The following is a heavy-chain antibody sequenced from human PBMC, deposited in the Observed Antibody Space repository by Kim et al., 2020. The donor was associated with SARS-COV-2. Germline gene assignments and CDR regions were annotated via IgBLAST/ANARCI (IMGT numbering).Heavy chain of an antibody. Sequence: GGSLRLSCAASGFTFSSYAMSWVRQAPGKGLVWVSAISGSGGSTYYADSVKGRFTISRDNSKNTLYLQMNSLRAEDTAVYYCANGAPRTKKKSYDSSGYYSSWGQGTLVTVSS. CDR3: ANGAPRTKKKSYDSSGYYSS. J-gene: IGHJ5*02. CDR2: ISGSGGST. CDR1: GFTFSSYA. V-gene: IGHV3-23*01. D-gene: IGHD3-22*01.